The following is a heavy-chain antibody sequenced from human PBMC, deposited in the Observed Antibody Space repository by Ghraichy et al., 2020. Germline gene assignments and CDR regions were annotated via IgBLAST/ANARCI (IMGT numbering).Heavy chain of an antibody. V-gene: IGHV4-34*01. CDR2: INHSGST. CDR3: ARAVGVGANFDY. J-gene: IGHJ4*02. CDR1: GGSFSGYY. D-gene: IGHD1-26*01. Sequence: SETLSLTCAVYGGSFSGYYWSWIRQPPGKGLEWIGEINHSGSTNYNPSLKSRVTISVDTSKNQFSLKLSSVTAADTAVYYCARAVGVGANFDYWGQRTLVTVSS.